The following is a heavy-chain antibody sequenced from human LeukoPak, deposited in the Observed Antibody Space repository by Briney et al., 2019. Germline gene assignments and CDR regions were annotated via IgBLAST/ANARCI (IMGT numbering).Heavy chain of an antibody. CDR2: INGGGDSA. Sequence: GGSLRLSCIASGFTFSSYTMSWVRRAPGKGLEWVSSINGGGDSATYADSVEGRFTISRDNSRNTVFLQVNSLRAEDTAVYYCAKGYSSTSYCLDYWGQGTLVTVSS. CDR1: GFTFSSYT. V-gene: IGHV3-23*01. D-gene: IGHD2-2*01. CDR3: AKGYSSTSYCLDY. J-gene: IGHJ4*02.